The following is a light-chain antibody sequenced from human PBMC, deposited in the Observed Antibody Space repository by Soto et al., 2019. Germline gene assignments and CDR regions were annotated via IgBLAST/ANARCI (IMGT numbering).Light chain of an antibody. J-gene: IGLJ3*02. Sequence: QTVVTQEPSLTVSPGGTVTLTCGSSTGAVTNGHYPYWFQQKPGQAPRTLIYEIDKKHSWTPARFSGSLLGGKAVLTLSGAQPEDEAEYYCLLAYSANWVFGGGTKVTVL. V-gene: IGLV7-46*01. CDR2: EID. CDR3: LLAYSANWV. CDR1: TGAVTNGHY.